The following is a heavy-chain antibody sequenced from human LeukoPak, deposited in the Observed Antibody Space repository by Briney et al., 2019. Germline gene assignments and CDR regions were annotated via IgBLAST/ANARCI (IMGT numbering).Heavy chain of an antibody. Sequence: GGSLRLSCAASGFTVSSNYMSWVRQAPGKGLEWVSVFYGGSSTYYADSVKGRFTISRDNSKNTLYLQMNSLRAEDTAVYYCAKVSGGGLYYDGMDVWGQGTTVTVSS. CDR3: AKVSGGGLYYDGMDV. J-gene: IGHJ6*02. D-gene: IGHD1-14*01. V-gene: IGHV3-53*01. CDR2: FYGGSST. CDR1: GFTVSSNY.